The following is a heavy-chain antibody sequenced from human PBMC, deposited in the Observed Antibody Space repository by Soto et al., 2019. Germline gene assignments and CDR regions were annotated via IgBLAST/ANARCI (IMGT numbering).Heavy chain of an antibody. V-gene: IGHV1-46*01. CDR3: ASGAVLRGSYDY. D-gene: IGHD1-26*01. J-gene: IGHJ4*02. CDR1: GYTFTSYY. CDR2: ISPSGGST. Sequence: ASVKVSCKASGYTFTSYYMHWVRQAPGQGLEWMGIISPSGGSTSYAQKFQGRVTMTRDTSTSTVYMELSSLRSEDTAVYYCASGAVLRGSYDYWGQGPLVTVSS.